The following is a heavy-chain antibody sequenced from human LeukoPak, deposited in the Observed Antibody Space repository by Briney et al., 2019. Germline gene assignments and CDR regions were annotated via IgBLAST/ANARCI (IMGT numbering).Heavy chain of an antibody. V-gene: IGHV4-59*01. CDR2: IYYSGST. CDR3: ARDYYYGMDV. Sequence: PSETLSLTCTVSGGSISSYCWSWLRQPPGKGLEWIGYIYYSGSTNYNPSLKSRVTISVDTSKNQFSLKLSSVTAADTAVYYCARDYYYGMDVWGQGTTVTVSS. CDR1: GGSISSYC. J-gene: IGHJ6*02.